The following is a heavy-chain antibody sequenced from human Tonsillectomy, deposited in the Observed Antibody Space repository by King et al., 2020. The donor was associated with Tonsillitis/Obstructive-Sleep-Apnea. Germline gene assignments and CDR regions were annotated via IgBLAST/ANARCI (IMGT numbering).Heavy chain of an antibody. J-gene: IGHJ2*01. CDR2: ISGSGGST. D-gene: IGHD3-22*01. CDR1: GFTFSSYA. Sequence: VQLVESGGGLVQPGGSLRLSCAASGFTFSSYAMSGVRQAPGKGLEWVSAISGSGGSTYYADSVKGRFTISRDNSKNTLYLQMNRLRAEDTAVYYCAKDHGNYHDSRGYWRYFDLWGRGTLVTVSS. CDR3: AKDHGNYHDSRGYWRYFDL. V-gene: IGHV3-23*04.